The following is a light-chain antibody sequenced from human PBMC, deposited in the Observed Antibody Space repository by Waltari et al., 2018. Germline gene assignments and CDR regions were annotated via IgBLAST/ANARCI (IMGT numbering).Light chain of an antibody. J-gene: IGKJ1*01. V-gene: IGKV1-39*02. CDR3: QHGSGIPWT. Sequence: DIHMTQSHHPLSASVGHKVTITCRASENVNKYLNWYQQKSGRAPKLLIYETSTLHTGVPSRFSGSGSGTDYTFTISSLQSEDIATYYCQHGSGIPWTFGQGTKVEI. CDR1: ENVNKY. CDR2: ETS.